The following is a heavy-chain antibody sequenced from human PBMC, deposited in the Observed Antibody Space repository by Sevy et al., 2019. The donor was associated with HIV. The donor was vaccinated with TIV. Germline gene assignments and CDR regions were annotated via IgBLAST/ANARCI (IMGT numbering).Heavy chain of an antibody. J-gene: IGHJ4*02. D-gene: IGHD3-3*01. CDR3: ARAGIGDFWSGYYGIDH. CDR1: GFTIRNYW. Sequence: GGSLRLSCAASGFTIRNYWMHWVRQAPGKGLVSVSYIHTDGSSRYYADYVKGRFTISRDNAQNTLYLQMNSLRAEDTAVYYCARAGIGDFWSGYYGIDHWGQGTLVTVSS. V-gene: IGHV3-74*01. CDR2: IHTDGSSR.